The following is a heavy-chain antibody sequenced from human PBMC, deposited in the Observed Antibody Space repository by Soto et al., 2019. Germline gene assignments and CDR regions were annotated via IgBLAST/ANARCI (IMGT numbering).Heavy chain of an antibody. CDR1: GFTFSSYE. CDR3: ARVVDTAMPDY. V-gene: IGHV3-48*03. CDR2: ISSSGSTI. J-gene: IGHJ4*02. D-gene: IGHD5-18*01. Sequence: EVQLVESGGGLVQPGGSLRLSCAASGFTFSSYEMNWIRQAPGKGLEWVSYISSSGSTIYYADSVKGRFTISRDNAKNSLYLQMNSLRAEDTAVYYCARVVDTAMPDYWGQGTLVTVSS.